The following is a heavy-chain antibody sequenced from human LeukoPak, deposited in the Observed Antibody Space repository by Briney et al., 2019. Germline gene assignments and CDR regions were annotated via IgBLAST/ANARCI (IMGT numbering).Heavy chain of an antibody. CDR1: GFTFSSYA. V-gene: IGHV3-23*01. J-gene: IGHJ4*02. CDR3: AGGAAITMIVVVIRYYFDY. Sequence: PGGSLRLSCAASGFTFSSYAMSWVRQAPGKGLEWVSAISGSGGSTYYADSVKGRFTISRDNSKNALYLQMNSLRAEDTAVYYCAGGAAITMIVVVIRYYFDYWGQGTLVTVSS. D-gene: IGHD3-22*01. CDR2: ISGSGGST.